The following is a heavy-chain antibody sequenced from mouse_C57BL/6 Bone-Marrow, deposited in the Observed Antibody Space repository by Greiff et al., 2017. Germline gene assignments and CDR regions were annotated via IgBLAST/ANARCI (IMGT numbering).Heavy chain of an antibody. CDR3: TTAYGSLVDY. D-gene: IGHD2-2*01. Sequence: VQLQQSGAELVRPGASVKLSCTASGFNIQDDYMHWVKQRPEQGLEWIGWIDPENGDTEYASKFQGKATITADTSSNTAYLQLSSLTSEDTAVYYCTTAYGSLVDYWGQGTTLTVSS. J-gene: IGHJ2*01. V-gene: IGHV14-4*01. CDR2: IDPENGDT. CDR1: GFNIQDDY.